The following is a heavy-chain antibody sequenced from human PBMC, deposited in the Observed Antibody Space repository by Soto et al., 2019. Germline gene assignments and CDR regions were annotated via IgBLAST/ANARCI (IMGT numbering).Heavy chain of an antibody. CDR3: ARVGYSSTGTTFHYHGLDV. J-gene: IGHJ6*02. CDR1: GYSLTELS. V-gene: IGHV1-24*01. CDR2: YDLEKGET. Sequence: ASVKVSCKVSGYSLTELSIHWVRQAPGEGLEWMGGYDLEKGETIYAQKFQGRVTMTEDSPADTPYMQLRSLRSEDTAVYYCARVGYSSTGTTFHYHGLDVWGQGTTVTVSS. D-gene: IGHD3-22*01.